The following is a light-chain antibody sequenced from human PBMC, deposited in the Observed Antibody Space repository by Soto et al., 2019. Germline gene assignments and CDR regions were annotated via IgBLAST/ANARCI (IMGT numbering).Light chain of an antibody. J-gene: IGLJ2*01. CDR3: QSYDNSLSAL. V-gene: IGLV1-40*01. CDR2: GNS. CDR1: SSNIGAGYD. Sequence: QPVLTQPPSVSGAPGQRITISCTGSSSNIGAGYDVHWYQQLPGTAPKLLIYGNSNRPSGVPDRFSGSKSGTSASLAITGLQAEDEADYYCQSYDNSLSALFGGGTKLTVL.